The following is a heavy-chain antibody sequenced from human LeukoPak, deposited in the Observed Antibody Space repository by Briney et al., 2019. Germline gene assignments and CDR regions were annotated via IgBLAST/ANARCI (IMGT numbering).Heavy chain of an antibody. CDR3: ASSPRGYYGSGRGHLDY. V-gene: IGHV1-3*01. J-gene: IGHJ4*02. CDR1: GYTFTSYA. D-gene: IGHD3-10*01. Sequence: ASVKVSCKASGYTFTSYAMHWVRQAPGQRLEWMGWINAGNGNTKYSQKFQGRVTITRDTSASTAYMELSSLRSEGTAVYYCASSPRGYYGSGRGHLDYWGQGTLVTVSS. CDR2: INAGNGNT.